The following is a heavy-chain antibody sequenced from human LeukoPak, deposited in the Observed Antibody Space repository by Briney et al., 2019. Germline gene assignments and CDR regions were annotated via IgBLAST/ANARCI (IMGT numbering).Heavy chain of an antibody. CDR2: IYHSGST. CDR1: GYSISSGCY. CDR3: ARETDCSSTSCYTNAFDI. J-gene: IGHJ3*02. D-gene: IGHD2-2*02. V-gene: IGHV4-38-2*02. Sequence: PSETLSLTCTVSGYSISSGCYWGWIRQPPGKGLEWIGSIYHSGSTYYNPSLKSRVTISVDTSKNQFSLKLSSVTAADTAVYYCARETDCSSTSCYTNAFDIWGQGTMVTVS.